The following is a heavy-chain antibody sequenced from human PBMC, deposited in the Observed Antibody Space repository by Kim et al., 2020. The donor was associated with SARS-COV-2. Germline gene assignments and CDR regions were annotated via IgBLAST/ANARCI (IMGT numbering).Heavy chain of an antibody. D-gene: IGHD6-13*01. Sequence: GGSLRLSCTASGFTFGDYAMSWFRQAPGKGLEWVGFIRSKAYGGTTEYAASVKGRFTISRDDSKSIAYLQMNSLKTEDTAVYYCTREEPSSWGYYYYGMDVWGQGTTVTVSS. CDR3: TREEPSSWGYYYYGMDV. V-gene: IGHV3-49*03. J-gene: IGHJ6*02. CDR1: GFTFGDYA. CDR2: IRSKAYGGTT.